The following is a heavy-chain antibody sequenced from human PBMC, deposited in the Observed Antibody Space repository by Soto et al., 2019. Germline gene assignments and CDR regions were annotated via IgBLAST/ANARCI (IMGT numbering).Heavy chain of an antibody. J-gene: IGHJ6*02. V-gene: IGHV3-23*01. CDR3: AKGGGSYYDYYYGMDV. Sequence: GGSLRLSCAASGFTFSSYVMSWVRQAPGKGLEWVSAISGSGGSTYYADSVKGRFTISRDNSKNTLYLQMNSLRAEDTAVYYCAKGGGSYYDYYYGMDVWGQGTTVTVSS. D-gene: IGHD1-26*01. CDR1: GFTFSSYV. CDR2: ISGSGGST.